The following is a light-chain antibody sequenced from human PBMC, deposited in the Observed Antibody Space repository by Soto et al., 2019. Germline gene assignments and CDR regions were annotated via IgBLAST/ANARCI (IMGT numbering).Light chain of an antibody. Sequence: EIVMTQSPATLSVSPGERATLSCRASQSVSTNLAWYQQKPGQAPRLLIYNALTRATGIPARFSGSGSGTEFTLTISSLQSEDFAFYYCQQSYSTPYTFGQGTKLDIK. J-gene: IGKJ2*01. CDR1: QSVSTN. CDR2: NAL. V-gene: IGKV3-15*01. CDR3: QQSYSTPYT.